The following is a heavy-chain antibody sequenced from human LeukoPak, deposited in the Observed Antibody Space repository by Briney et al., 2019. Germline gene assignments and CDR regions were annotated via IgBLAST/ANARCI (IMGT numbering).Heavy chain of an antibody. D-gene: IGHD3-16*01. V-gene: IGHV2-5*01. Sequence: SGPTLVKPTQTLTLTCTFSGFSLSTSGVGVGWIRQPPGKALEWLALIYWNDDKRYSPSLKSRLTITKDTSKNQVVLTMTNMDPVDTATYYCAHRPQSYQTYYFDYWGQGTLVTVSS. J-gene: IGHJ4*02. CDR2: IYWNDDK. CDR3: AHRPQSYQTYYFDY. CDR1: GFSLSTSGVG.